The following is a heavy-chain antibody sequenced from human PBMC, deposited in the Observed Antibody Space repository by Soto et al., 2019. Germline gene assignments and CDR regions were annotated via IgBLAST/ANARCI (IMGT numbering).Heavy chain of an antibody. CDR3: AREVITIFGVSYGMDV. Sequence: ASVKVSCKASGYTFTSYGIRWVRQAPGQGLEWMGWISAYNGNTNYAQKLQGRVTMTTDTSTSTAYMELRSLRSDDTAVYYCAREVITIFGVSYGMDVWGQGTTVTVSS. CDR1: GYTFTSYG. CDR2: ISAYNGNT. D-gene: IGHD3-3*01. V-gene: IGHV1-18*01. J-gene: IGHJ6*02.